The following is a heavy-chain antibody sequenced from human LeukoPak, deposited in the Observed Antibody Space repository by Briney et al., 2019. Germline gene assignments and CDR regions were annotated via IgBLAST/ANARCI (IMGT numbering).Heavy chain of an antibody. V-gene: IGHV3-21*01. CDR2: ISSSSSYI. CDR1: GFTFSDHY. J-gene: IGHJ4*02. D-gene: IGHD3-16*01. CDR3: ARDGGGYFFDY. Sequence: GGSLRLSCAASGFTFSDHYMDWVRQAPGKGLEWVSSISSSSSYIYYADSVKGRFTISRDNAKNSLYLQMNSLRAEDTAVYYCARDGGGYFFDYWGQGTLVTVSS.